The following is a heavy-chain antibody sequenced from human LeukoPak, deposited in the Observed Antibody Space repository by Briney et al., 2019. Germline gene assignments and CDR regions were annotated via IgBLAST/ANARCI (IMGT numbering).Heavy chain of an antibody. D-gene: IGHD2-21*02. CDR1: EFTFSNYA. CDR3: ARVSERLLPSFKWFDP. J-gene: IGHJ5*02. Sequence: GRSLRLYCAASEFTFSNYAMHWVRQAPGKGLEWVAVISYDGSNKYYADSVKGRFTISRDNSKNTLYLQMNSLRPEDTALYYCARVSERLLPSFKWFDPWGQGTLVTVSS. CDR2: ISYDGSNK. V-gene: IGHV3-30-3*01.